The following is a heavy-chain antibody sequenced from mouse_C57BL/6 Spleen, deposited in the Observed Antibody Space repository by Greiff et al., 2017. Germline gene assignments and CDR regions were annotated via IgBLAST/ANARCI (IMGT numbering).Heavy chain of an antibody. CDR1: GYTFTDYE. J-gene: IGHJ2*01. Sequence: QVQLQQSGAELVRPGASVTLSCKASGYTFTDYEMHWVKQTPVHGLEWIGAIDPETGGTAYNQKFKGKAILTADKSSSTAYMELRILTSEDSAVYYCTPTGTGYWGQGTTLTVSS. CDR3: TPTGTGY. V-gene: IGHV1-15*01. D-gene: IGHD4-1*02. CDR2: IDPETGGT.